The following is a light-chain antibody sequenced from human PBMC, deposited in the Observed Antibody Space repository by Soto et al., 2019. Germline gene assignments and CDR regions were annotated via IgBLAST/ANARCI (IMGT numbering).Light chain of an antibody. CDR1: QSVLYSSNNKNY. J-gene: IGKJ1*01. Sequence: DIVMTQSPDSLAVSLGERATINCKSSQSVLYSSNNKNYLAWYQQKPGQPPKLLIYWASTRESGVPDRFSGSGSGKDFTLTISSLQAEDVAVYYCQQYYSTPRTFGQGNKV. CDR2: WAS. V-gene: IGKV4-1*01. CDR3: QQYYSTPRT.